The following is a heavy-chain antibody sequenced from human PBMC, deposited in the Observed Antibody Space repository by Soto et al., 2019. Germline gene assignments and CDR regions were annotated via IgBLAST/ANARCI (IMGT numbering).Heavy chain of an antibody. J-gene: IGHJ6*03. CDR2: IYYSGST. CDR3: ARDLGGHFWSAPSPYYYYYMDV. CDR1: GGSISSYY. D-gene: IGHD3-3*02. V-gene: IGHV4-59*01. Sequence: PSETLSLTCTVSGGSISSYYWSWIRQPPGKGLEWIGYIYYSGSTNYNPSLKSRVTISVDTSKNQFSLKLSSVTAADTAVYYCARDLGGHFWSAPSPYYYYYMDVWGLGTLVTV.